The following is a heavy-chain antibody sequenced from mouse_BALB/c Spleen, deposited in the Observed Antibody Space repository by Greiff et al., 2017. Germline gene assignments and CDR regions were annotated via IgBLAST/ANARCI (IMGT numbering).Heavy chain of an antibody. J-gene: IGHJ4*01. CDR1: GYTFTDYN. Sequence: EVQLQQSGPELVKPGASVKISCKASGYTFTDYNMHWVKQSHGKSLEWIGYIYPYNGGTIYNQKFKGKATLTVDKSSSTAYMELRSLTSEDTAVYYCERDGYEGMDYWGQGTSVTVSS. CDR2: IYPYNGGT. CDR3: ERDGYEGMDY. V-gene: IGHV1S29*02. D-gene: IGHD2-2*01.